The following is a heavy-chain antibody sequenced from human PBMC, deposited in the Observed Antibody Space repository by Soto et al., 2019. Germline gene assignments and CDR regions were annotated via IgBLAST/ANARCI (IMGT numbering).Heavy chain of an antibody. D-gene: IGHD2-15*01. CDR3: ARERVLGYCSGGSCHQYFQH. CDR2: INHSGST. V-gene: IGHV4-34*01. Sequence: QVQLQQWGAGLLKPSETLSLTCAVYGGSFSGYYWSWIRQPPGKGLEWIGEINHSGSTNYNPSLKSRVTISVDTSKNQFSLKLSSVTAADTAVYYCARERVLGYCSGGSCHQYFQHWGQGTLVTVSS. J-gene: IGHJ1*01. CDR1: GGSFSGYY.